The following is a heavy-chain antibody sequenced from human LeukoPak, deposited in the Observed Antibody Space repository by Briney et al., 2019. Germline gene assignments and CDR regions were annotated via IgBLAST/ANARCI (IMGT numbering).Heavy chain of an antibody. D-gene: IGHD3-10*01. CDR3: ASEPLYGSGSYPEYYYYYGMDV. CDR1: GGSFSGYY. Sequence: SETLSLTCAVYGGSFSGYYWSWIRQPPGKGLEWIGEINHSGSTNYNPSLKSRVTISVDTSKNQFSLKLSSVTAADTAVYYCASEPLYGSGSYPEYYYYYGMDVWGQGTTVTVSS. V-gene: IGHV4-34*01. CDR2: INHSGST. J-gene: IGHJ6*02.